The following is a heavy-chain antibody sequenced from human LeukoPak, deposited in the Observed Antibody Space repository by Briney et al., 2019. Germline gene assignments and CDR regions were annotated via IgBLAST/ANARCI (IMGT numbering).Heavy chain of an antibody. Sequence: GRSLRLSCAASGFTFSDYYMSWVRQAPGKGLEWLAYISNIGYSMYYADSVKDRSTISRDNDQRSVDLQLNSLTADDTAVYYCARSRALRHFDLWGQGSLVTVSS. CDR3: ARSRALRHFDL. J-gene: IGHJ4*02. CDR2: ISNIGYSM. V-gene: IGHV3-11*01. D-gene: IGHD3-3*02. CDR1: GFTFSDYY.